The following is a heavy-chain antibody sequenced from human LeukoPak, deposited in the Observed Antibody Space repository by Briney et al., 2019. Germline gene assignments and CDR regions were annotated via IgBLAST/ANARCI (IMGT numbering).Heavy chain of an antibody. CDR2: MNPNSGNT. J-gene: IGHJ6*03. D-gene: IGHD2-15*01. CDR3: ATRYCSGGSCPNYYYYYINV. V-gene: IGHV1-8*01. Sequence: ASVKVSCKASGYSFTSYDVNWVRQATGQGFEWMGWMNPNSGNTGYAQKFQGRVTMTEDTSTDTAYMELSSLRSEDTAVYYCATRYCSGGSCPNYYYYYINVWGKGTTVTISS. CDR1: GYSFTSYD.